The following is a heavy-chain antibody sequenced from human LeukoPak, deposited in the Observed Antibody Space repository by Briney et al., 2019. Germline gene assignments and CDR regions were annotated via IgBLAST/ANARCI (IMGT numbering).Heavy chain of an antibody. CDR2: ISSSSSTI. Sequence: GGSLRLSCAASGFTFSDYYMSWIRQAPGKGLEWVSYISSSSSTIYYADSVKGRFTISRDNAKNSLYLQMNSLRAEDTAVYYCARDRGYYYDSSEAFDIWGQGTMVTVSS. D-gene: IGHD3-22*01. V-gene: IGHV3-11*04. CDR1: GFTFSDYY. J-gene: IGHJ3*02. CDR3: ARDRGYYYDSSEAFDI.